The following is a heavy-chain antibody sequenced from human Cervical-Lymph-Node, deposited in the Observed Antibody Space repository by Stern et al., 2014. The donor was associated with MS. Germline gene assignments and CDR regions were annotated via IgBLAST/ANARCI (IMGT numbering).Heavy chain of an antibody. CDR1: GFTFSAYG. CDR3: ARLQCTGGSCYSAY. Sequence: QVQLVQSGGGVVQPGKSLRLSCAASGFTFSAYGMHWVRQAPGKGLEWVALISKDGSKKNFADSVKGRFTISRDNSKNTLSLQMTSLSVEDTAVYYCARLQCTGGSCYSAYWGQGTLVTVSS. V-gene: IGHV3-30*01. CDR2: ISKDGSKK. J-gene: IGHJ4*02. D-gene: IGHD2-15*01.